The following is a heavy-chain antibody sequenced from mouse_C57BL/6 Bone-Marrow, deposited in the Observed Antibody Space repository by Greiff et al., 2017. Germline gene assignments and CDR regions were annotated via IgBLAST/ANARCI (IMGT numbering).Heavy chain of an antibody. CDR3: TTYDGYPYYYAMDY. CDR1: GFNIKDDY. D-gene: IGHD2-3*01. CDR2: IDPENGDT. Sequence: VQLKESGAELVRPGASVKLSCTASGFNIKDDYMHWVKQRPEQGLAWIGWIDPENGDTEYASKFQGKATITADTSSNTAYLPLSSLTSEDTAVYYCTTYDGYPYYYAMDYWGQGTSVTVSS. V-gene: IGHV14-4*01. J-gene: IGHJ4*01.